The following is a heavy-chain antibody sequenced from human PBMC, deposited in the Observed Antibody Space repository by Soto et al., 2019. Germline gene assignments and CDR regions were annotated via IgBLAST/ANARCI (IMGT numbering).Heavy chain of an antibody. CDR1: GGSISSYY. J-gene: IGHJ3*02. V-gene: IGHV4-59*01. Sequence: QVQLQESGPGLVKPSETLSLTCTVSGGSISSYYWSWIRQPPGKGLEWIGYIYYSGSTNYNPSLKSRVTISVDTSKNQFSLKLSSVTAADTAVYYCARGDNDYGDSRRRFGAFDIWGQGTMVTVSS. CDR3: ARGDNDYGDSRRRFGAFDI. CDR2: IYYSGST. D-gene: IGHD4-17*01.